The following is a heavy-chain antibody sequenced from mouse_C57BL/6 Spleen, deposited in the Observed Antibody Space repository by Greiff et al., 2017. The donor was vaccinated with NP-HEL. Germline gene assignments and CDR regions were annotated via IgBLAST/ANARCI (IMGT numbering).Heavy chain of an antibody. Sequence: EVQLVESGGGLVKPGGSLKLSCAASGFTFSDYGMHWVRQAPEKGLEWVAYISSGSSTIYYADTVKGRFTISRDNAKNTLVLQMTSLRSEDTAMYYGARSGNAAWFAYWGQGTRVTVSA. V-gene: IGHV5-17*01. J-gene: IGHJ3*01. D-gene: IGHD2-1*01. CDR2: ISSGSSTI. CDR1: GFTFSDYG. CDR3: ARSGNAAWFAY.